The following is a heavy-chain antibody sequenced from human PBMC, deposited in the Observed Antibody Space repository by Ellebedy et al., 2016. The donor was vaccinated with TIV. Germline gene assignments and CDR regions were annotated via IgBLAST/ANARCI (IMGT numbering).Heavy chain of an antibody. CDR2: IYPGDSDT. V-gene: IGHV5-51*01. CDR1: GYSFTSYW. D-gene: IGHD2-2*01. CDR3: ARASRRVVPAASSNYYGMDV. Sequence: GESLKISXKGSGYSFTSYWIGWVRQMPGKGLEWMGIIYPGDSDTRYSPSFQGQVTISADKSISTAYLQWSSLKASDTAMYYCARASRRVVPAASSNYYGMDVWGQGTTVTVSS. J-gene: IGHJ6*02.